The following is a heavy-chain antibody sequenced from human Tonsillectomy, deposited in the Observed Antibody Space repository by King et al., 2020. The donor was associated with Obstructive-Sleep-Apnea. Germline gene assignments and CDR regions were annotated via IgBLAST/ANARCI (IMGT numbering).Heavy chain of an antibody. V-gene: IGHV4-31*03. CDR2: IYYSGST. D-gene: IGHD4-17*01. Sequence: VQMQESGPGLVKPSQTLSLTCTVSGGSISSGGYYWSWIRQHPGKGLEWIGYIYYSGSTYYNPSLKSRVTISVDTSKKQFSLKLSSVTAADTAVYYCARDKGYGDSPAFDIWGQGTMVTVSS. CDR1: GGSISSGGYY. J-gene: IGHJ3*02. CDR3: ARDKGYGDSPAFDI.